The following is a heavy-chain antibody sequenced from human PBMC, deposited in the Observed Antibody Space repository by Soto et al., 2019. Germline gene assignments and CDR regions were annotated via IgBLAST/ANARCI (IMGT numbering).Heavy chain of an antibody. J-gene: IGHJ4*02. V-gene: IGHV3-9*01. Sequence: SLRLSCAASGFTFDDYAMHWVRQAPGKGLEWVSGISWNSGSIGYADSVKGRFTISRDNAKNSLYLQMNSLRVEDTALYYCAKGYCSGGSCHEPYFYFDYWGQGTLVTVSS. CDR1: GFTFDDYA. CDR2: ISWNSGSI. D-gene: IGHD2-15*01. CDR3: AKGYCSGGSCHEPYFYFDY.